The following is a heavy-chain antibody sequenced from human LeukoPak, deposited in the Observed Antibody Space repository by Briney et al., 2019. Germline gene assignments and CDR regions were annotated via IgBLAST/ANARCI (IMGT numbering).Heavy chain of an antibody. CDR1: GLTFSSYA. J-gene: IGHJ4*02. D-gene: IGHD1-26*01. CDR3: ATRMVGATTYFNY. V-gene: IGHV3-23*01. Sequence: GGSFRLSCAASGLTFSSYAVSWVRQAPGKGLEWVSGISGSGAGTYYADSVKGRFTISRDNSKNTLYLQMNSLRAEDTAVYYCATRMVGATTYFNYWGQGTLVTVSS. CDR2: ISGSGAGT.